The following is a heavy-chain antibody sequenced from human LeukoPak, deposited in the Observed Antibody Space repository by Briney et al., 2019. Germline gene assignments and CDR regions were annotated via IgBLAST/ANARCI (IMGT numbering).Heavy chain of an antibody. Sequence: GGSLRLSCAASGFTFSSYGMHWVRRAPGKGLEWVAFIRYDGSNKYCADSVKGRFTISRDNSKNTLYLQMNSLRAEDTAVYYCAKGRAWIWNWFDHWGQGTLVTVSS. CDR1: GFTFSSYG. D-gene: IGHD5-12*01. J-gene: IGHJ5*02. CDR2: IRYDGSNK. CDR3: AKGRAWIWNWFDH. V-gene: IGHV3-30*02.